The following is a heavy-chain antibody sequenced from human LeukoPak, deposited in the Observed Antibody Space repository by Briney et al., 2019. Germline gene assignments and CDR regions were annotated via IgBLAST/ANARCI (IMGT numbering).Heavy chain of an antibody. CDR2: IYYSGST. CDR1: GGSISSSSYY. D-gene: IGHD3-10*01. J-gene: IGHJ4*02. V-gene: IGHV4-39*07. CDR3: ARRPPSYSDNSGTYYLGGFDY. Sequence: PSETLSLTCTVSGGSISSSSYYWGWIRQPPGKGLEWIGSIYYSGSTNYNPSLKSRVTISVDTSKNQFSLNLNSVTAADTAVYYCARRPPSYSDNSGTYYLGGFDYWGQGTLVTVSS.